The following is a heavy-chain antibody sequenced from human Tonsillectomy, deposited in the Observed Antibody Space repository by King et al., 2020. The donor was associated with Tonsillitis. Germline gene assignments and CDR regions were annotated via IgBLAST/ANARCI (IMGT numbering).Heavy chain of an antibody. D-gene: IGHD2-2*01. Sequence: QLAQSGAEVKKPGSSVKVSCKASGGTFSSYAISWVRQAPGQGLEWMGGIIPIFGTANYAQKFQGRVTITADESASTAYMELSSLRSEDTAVYYCARDPYCSSTSCYAVNGMDVWGQGTTVTVSS. CDR1: GGTFSSYA. CDR2: IIPIFGTA. V-gene: IGHV1-69*01. CDR3: ARDPYCSSTSCYAVNGMDV. J-gene: IGHJ6*02.